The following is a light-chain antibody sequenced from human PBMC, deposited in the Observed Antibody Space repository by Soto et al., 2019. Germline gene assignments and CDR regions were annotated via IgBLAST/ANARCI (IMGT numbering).Light chain of an antibody. Sequence: QSALTQPASVSGSPGQSITISCTGTSSDVGGYNYVSWYQQHPDKAPKLMIYEVSNRPSGVSNRFSGSKSGNTASLTISGLQAEDEADYYCSSYTSSSTYYVFGTGTKVTVL. J-gene: IGLJ1*01. CDR1: SSDVGGYNY. V-gene: IGLV2-14*01. CDR3: SSYTSSSTYYV. CDR2: EVS.